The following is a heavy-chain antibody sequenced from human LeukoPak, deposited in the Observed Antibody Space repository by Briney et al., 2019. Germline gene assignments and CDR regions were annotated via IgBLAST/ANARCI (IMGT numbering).Heavy chain of an antibody. V-gene: IGHV4-38-2*02. D-gene: IGHD6-19*01. CDR1: GYSISSGYY. CDR2: IYHSGST. CDR3: ARDDSSGWYQYY. J-gene: IGHJ4*02. Sequence: SETLSLTCTVSGYSISSGYYWGWIRQPPGKGLEWIGSIYHSGSTYYNPSLKSRVTISVATSKNQFSLKLSSVTAADTAVYYCARDDSSGWYQYYWGQGTLVTVSS.